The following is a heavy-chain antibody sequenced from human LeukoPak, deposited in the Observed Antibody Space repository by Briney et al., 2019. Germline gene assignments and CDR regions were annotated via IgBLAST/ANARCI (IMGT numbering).Heavy chain of an antibody. J-gene: IGHJ4*02. CDR2: ITTSRSYI. D-gene: IGHD3-16*01. V-gene: IGHV3-21*01. Sequence: GGSLRLSCAASGFTFSHYTMNWVRQTPGKGVEWVSSITTSRSYIYYADSVKGLFTISRDNAKNSLYVQMTRLRAEDTAVYYCARGGGGTVPDYWGQGTLVIVSS. CDR1: GFTFSHYT. CDR3: ARGGGGTVPDY.